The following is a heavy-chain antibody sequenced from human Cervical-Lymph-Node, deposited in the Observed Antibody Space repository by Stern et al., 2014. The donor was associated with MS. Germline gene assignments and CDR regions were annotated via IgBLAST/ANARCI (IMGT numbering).Heavy chain of an antibody. Sequence: QVQLQESGPGLVKPSGTLSLTCTASSGSIISCSYYWDWIRQSPGKGLEWIGSVYYSGETYYDPSLKSRATLAVDASKNLFFLRGETYYTRSPKCWSTRSLNPSKNDFFSRLPSVTAADTAVYFCARRQGGYQYYYGMDVWGQGTAVTVSS. V-gene: IGHV4-39*01. CDR3: RSLNPSKNDFFSRLPSVTAADTAVYFCARRQGGYQYYYGMDV. CDR1: SGSIISCSYY. CDR2: VYYSGET. D-gene: IGHD3/OR15-3a*01. J-gene: IGHJ6*02.